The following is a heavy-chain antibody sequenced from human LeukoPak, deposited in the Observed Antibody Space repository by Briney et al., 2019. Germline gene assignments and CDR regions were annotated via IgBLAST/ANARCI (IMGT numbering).Heavy chain of an antibody. D-gene: IGHD4-17*01. V-gene: IGHV4-34*01. CDR2: INHSGST. CDR1: GGSFSGYY. Sequence: SETLFLTCAVYGGSFSGYYWSWIRQPPGKGLEWIGEINHSGSTNYNPSLKSRVTISVDTSKNQFSLKLSSVTAADTAVYYCARRRETTVTTYYYYGMDVWGQGTTVTVSS. CDR3: ARRRETTVTTYYYYGMDV. J-gene: IGHJ6*02.